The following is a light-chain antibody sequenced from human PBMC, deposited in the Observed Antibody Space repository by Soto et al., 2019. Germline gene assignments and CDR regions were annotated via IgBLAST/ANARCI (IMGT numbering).Light chain of an antibody. V-gene: IGKV1-8*01. CDR2: AAS. CDR1: QGISSY. Sequence: AIRMTQSPSSFSASTGDRVTITCRASQGISSYLAWYQQKPGKAPKLLIYAASTLQSGVPSRFSGSGSGTDFTLTISCLQPEDFANYYCQQYYSYPRAFGQGTKVEIK. J-gene: IGKJ1*01. CDR3: QQYYSYPRA.